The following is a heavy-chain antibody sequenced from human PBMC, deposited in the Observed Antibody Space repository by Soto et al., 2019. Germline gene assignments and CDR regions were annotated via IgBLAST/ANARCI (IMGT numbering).Heavy chain of an antibody. CDR1: GGTFSSYA. V-gene: IGHV1-69*01. CDR3: ASSSAAAGTGYYYYYGMDV. D-gene: IGHD6-13*01. J-gene: IGHJ6*02. CDR2: IIPIFGTA. Sequence: QVQLVQSGAEVKRPGSSVKVSCKASGGTFSSYAISWVRQAPGQGLEWMGGIIPIFGTANYAQKFQGRVTITADESTSTAYMEQSSLRSEDTAVYYCASSSAAAGTGYYYYYGMDVWGQGTTVTVSS.